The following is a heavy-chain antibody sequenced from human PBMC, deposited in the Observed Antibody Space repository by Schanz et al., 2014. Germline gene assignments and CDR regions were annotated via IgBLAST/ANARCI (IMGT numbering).Heavy chain of an antibody. CDR1: DFSFSTFA. CDR3: ARDESLAYFDS. CDR2: FGGGGGGP. J-gene: IGHJ4*02. V-gene: IGHV3-23*01. Sequence: EVQLLESGGALVQPGGSLRLSCAASDFSFSTFAMTWVRQAPGKGLEWVSTFGGGGGGPFYADSVEGRFTISRDNSKNTLYLQMNSLRTEDTALYYCARDESLAYFDSWGQGTLVTVSS.